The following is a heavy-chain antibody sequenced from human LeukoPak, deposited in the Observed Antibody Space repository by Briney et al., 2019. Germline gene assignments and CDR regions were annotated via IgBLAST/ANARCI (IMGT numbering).Heavy chain of an antibody. D-gene: IGHD2-8*01. J-gene: IGHJ6*03. CDR3: AKDRCSNGIGCYYYYMDV. CDR2: IQYDGSNE. V-gene: IGHV3-30*02. Sequence: GGSLRLSCAASGFTFSSYGMHWVRQAPGKGLEWVAYIQYDGSNEQYADSVRGRFSISRDSSKNILYLQMNSLRAEDTAVYYCAKDRCSNGIGCYYYYMDVWGKGTTVTISS. CDR1: GFTFSSYG.